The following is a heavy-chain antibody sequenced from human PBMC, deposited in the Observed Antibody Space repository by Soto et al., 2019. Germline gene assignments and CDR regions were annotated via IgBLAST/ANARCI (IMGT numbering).Heavy chain of an antibody. CDR3: ARLRSSSSSPFYFFDY. Sequence: TLVNPTQTLTLTCTFSGFSLSTRGVGVGWIRQPPGKALEWLALIYWDDDKRYSPSLKTGLTISKDTSKNQVVLTMTNMDPVDTATYYCARLRSSSSSPFYFFDYWGQGTLVTVSS. D-gene: IGHD6-13*01. CDR1: GFSLSTRGVG. V-gene: IGHV2-5*02. J-gene: IGHJ4*02. CDR2: IYWDDDK.